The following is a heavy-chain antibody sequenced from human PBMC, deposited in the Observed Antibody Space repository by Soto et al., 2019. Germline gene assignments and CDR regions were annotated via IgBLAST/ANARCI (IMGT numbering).Heavy chain of an antibody. CDR1: GFTFSSYG. CDR2: IWYDGSNK. CDR3: ARDDLGYYYYYGMDV. V-gene: IGHV3-33*01. J-gene: IGHJ6*02. Sequence: GGSLRLSCAASGFTFSSYGMHWVRQAPGKGLEWVAVIWYDGSNKYYADSVKGRFTISRDNSKNTLYLQMNSLRAEDTAVYYCARDDLGYYYYYGMDVWGQGTTVTVS.